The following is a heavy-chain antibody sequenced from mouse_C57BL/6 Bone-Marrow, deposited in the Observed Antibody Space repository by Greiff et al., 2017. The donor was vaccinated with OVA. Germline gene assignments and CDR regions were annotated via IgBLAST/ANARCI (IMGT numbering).Heavy chain of an antibody. J-gene: IGHJ2*01. V-gene: IGHV1-69*01. Sequence: QVQLQQPGAELVMPGASVKLSCKASGYTFTSYWMHWVKQRPGQGLEWIGEIDPSDSYTNYNQKFKGKSTLTVDKSSSTAYMQLSSLTSEDSAVYYCARRGSTMITTHYYFDYWGQGTTLTVSS. CDR2: IDPSDSYT. CDR1: GYTFTSYW. CDR3: ARRGSTMITTHYYFDY. D-gene: IGHD2-4*01.